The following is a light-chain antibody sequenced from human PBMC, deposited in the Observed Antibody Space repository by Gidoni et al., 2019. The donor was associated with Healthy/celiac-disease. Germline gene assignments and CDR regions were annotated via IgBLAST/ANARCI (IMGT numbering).Light chain of an antibody. Sequence: DIQMTQSPSSLSASVGDRVTITCQASQDISTYLNWYQQKPGKAPKLLIYDASNLETGVPSRFSGSGSWTDFTFTISSLQPEDIATYYCQQYDNLPTFGGGTKVEIK. CDR3: QQYDNLPT. J-gene: IGKJ4*01. V-gene: IGKV1-33*01. CDR1: QDISTY. CDR2: DAS.